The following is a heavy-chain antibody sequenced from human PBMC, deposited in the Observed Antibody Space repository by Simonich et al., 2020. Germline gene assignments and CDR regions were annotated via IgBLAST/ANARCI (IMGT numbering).Heavy chain of an antibody. J-gene: IGHJ6*03. V-gene: IGHV3-7*01. Sequence: EVQLVESGGGLVQPGGSLRLSCAASGFTFSSYWRSWVRQAPGKGLEWVANIKQDGSEKYYVDAVKGRFTIPRDNAKNSLYLQMNSLRAEDTAVYYCARDGLGTAYYYYMDVWGKGTTVTVSS. D-gene: IGHD7-27*01. CDR1: GFTFSSYW. CDR3: ARDGLGTAYYYYMDV. CDR2: IKQDGSEK.